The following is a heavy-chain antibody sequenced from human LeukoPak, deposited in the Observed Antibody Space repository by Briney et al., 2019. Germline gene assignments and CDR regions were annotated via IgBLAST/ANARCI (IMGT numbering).Heavy chain of an antibody. CDR2: ISAYNGNT. J-gene: IGHJ4*02. CDR1: GYTFTSYG. Sequence: GASVKVSCKASGYTFTSYGISWVRQAPGQGLEWMGWISAYNGNTNYAQKLQGRVTMTRDTSISTAYMELSRLRSDDTAVYYCAPTNAWSYYFDYWGQGTLVTVSS. V-gene: IGHV1-18*01. CDR3: APTNAWSYYFDY. D-gene: IGHD2-2*01.